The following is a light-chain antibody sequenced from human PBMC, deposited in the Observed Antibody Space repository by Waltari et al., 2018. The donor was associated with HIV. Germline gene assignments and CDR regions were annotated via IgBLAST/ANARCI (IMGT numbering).Light chain of an antibody. Sequence: YVLTQAPSESVAPGQTARISCGGDNIGRRSVHWYQQKPGQAPALVISHDSERPSGIPERFSGSNSGNTATLTISGVEAGDEAHYYCQVWDSPSEQILFGGGTRLTVL. J-gene: IGLJ2*01. V-gene: IGLV3-21*04. CDR1: NIGRRS. CDR2: HDS. CDR3: QVWDSPSEQIL.